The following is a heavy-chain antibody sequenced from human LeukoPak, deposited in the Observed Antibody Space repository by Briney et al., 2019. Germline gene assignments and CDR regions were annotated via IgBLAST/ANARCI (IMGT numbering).Heavy chain of an antibody. CDR3: ARDGQNGSPYATDV. J-gene: IGHJ6*02. Sequence: PGGSLRLPCAASGFTFRSHGMHWVRQAPGKGLEWVAGIWYDGSNEDYADSVKGRFTISRDNSKNTLYLQMNSLRVEDTAVYYCARDGQNGSPYATDVWGQGTTVTVSS. CDR2: IWYDGSNE. V-gene: IGHV3-33*01. D-gene: IGHD3-10*01. CDR1: GFTFRSHG.